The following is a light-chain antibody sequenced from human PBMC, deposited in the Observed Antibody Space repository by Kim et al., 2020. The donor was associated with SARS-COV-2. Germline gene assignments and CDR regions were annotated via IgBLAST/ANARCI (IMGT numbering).Light chain of an antibody. V-gene: IGKV1-39*01. CDR1: QSISSY. CDR2: AAS. CDR3: QQSYSTPHMYT. Sequence: DIQMTQSPSSLSASVGDRVTITCRASQSISSYLNWYQQKPGKAPKLLIYAASSLQSGVPSRFSGSGSGTDFTLTISSLQPEDFATYYCQQSYSTPHMYTFGQGTKLEI. J-gene: IGKJ2*01.